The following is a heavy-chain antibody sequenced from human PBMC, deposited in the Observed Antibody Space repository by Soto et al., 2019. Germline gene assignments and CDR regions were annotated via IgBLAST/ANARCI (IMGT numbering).Heavy chain of an antibody. V-gene: IGHV4-4*07. CDR3: VRDTIYTPGWTDYRWIDP. Sequence: SDTLSLTCTVSGGSISTYYWSWIRQPAGKGLEWIGRIYGSGNTNYSPSLRSRVTMSVDTSKNQFSLKLSSVTAADTAVYYCVRDTIYTPGWTDYRWIDPWGQGTLVTVSS. CDR1: GGSISTYY. D-gene: IGHD3-16*01. CDR2: IYGSGNT. J-gene: IGHJ5*02.